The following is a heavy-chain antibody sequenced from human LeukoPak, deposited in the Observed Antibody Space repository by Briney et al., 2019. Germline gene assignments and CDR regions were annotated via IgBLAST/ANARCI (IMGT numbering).Heavy chain of an antibody. D-gene: IGHD2-15*01. Sequence: GESLRISCKGSGYSFTSYWIRWVRHMRGKGLGWMGRIDPSDSYTNYSPSFQGHVTISADKSISTAYLQWSSLKASDTAMYYCASLGYCSGGSCFDYWGQGTLVTVSS. J-gene: IGHJ4*02. V-gene: IGHV5-10-1*01. CDR2: IDPSDSYT. CDR3: ASLGYCSGGSCFDY. CDR1: GYSFTSYW.